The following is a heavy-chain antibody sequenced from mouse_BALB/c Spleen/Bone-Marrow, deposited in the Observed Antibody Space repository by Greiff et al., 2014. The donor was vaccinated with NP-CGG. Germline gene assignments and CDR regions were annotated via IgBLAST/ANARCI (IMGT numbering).Heavy chain of an antibody. CDR2: IDPENGNT. V-gene: IGHV14-1*02. Sequence: EVKLVESGAELVRPGALVKLSCKASGFNIKDYYMHWVKQRPEQGLEWIGWIDPENGNTIYDPKFQGKTTITADTSSNTAYLQLSSLTSEDTAVYYCARWDYYGSSYRYFDVWGAGTTVTVSS. CDR1: GFNIKDYY. CDR3: ARWDYYGSSYRYFDV. J-gene: IGHJ1*01. D-gene: IGHD1-1*01.